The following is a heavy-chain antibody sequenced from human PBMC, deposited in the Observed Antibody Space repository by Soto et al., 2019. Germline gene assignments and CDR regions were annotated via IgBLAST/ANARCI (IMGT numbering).Heavy chain of an antibody. Sequence: QVQLQESGPGLVKPSETLSLTCTVSGGSMNNFYWSWIRQPPGKGLEWIGYVSYSDSSNYNPSLKSRVTISVDTSKDQSSLKLTSVTAADTAAYYCAREGGYYDSSALRRTHYFDYWGQGSLVTVSS. CDR3: AREGGYYDSSALRRTHYFDY. J-gene: IGHJ4*02. V-gene: IGHV4-59*01. CDR2: VSYSDSS. CDR1: GGSMNNFY. D-gene: IGHD3-22*01.